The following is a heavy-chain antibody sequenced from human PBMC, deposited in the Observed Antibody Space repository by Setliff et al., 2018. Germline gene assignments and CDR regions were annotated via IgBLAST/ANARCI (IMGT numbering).Heavy chain of an antibody. D-gene: IGHD3-16*02. CDR1: GYTFVGYY. CDR3: AREPYDYIWGSYRSPYFAH. V-gene: IGHV1-2*02. Sequence: ASVKVSCKASGYTFVGYYLHWVRQAPGQGLEWMGWINPKTGGTNYAQKFQGRVTMTRDASINTAFMHLSSLKSDDMAVYYCAREPYDYIWGSYRSPYFAHWGQEPWSPSPQ. CDR2: INPKTGGT. J-gene: IGHJ4*01.